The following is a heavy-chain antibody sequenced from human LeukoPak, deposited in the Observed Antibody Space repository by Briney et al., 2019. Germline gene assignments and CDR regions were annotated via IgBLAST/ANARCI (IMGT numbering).Heavy chain of an antibody. Sequence: PSGTLSLTCAVSGGSINNYKWWSWIRQSPGKGLEWLGEIFYTGSPNYNPSFKSRITMSVDKSNNQFSLILTSVTAAGTALYFCARTHFDSLGWFDPWGQGIQVIVSS. CDR1: GGSINNYKW. CDR3: ARTHFDSLGWFDP. D-gene: IGHD3-9*01. V-gene: IGHV4-4*02. CDR2: IFYTGSP. J-gene: IGHJ5*02.